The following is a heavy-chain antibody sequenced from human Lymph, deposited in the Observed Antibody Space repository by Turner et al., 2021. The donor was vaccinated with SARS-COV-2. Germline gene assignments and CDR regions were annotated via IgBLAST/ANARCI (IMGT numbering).Heavy chain of an antibody. CDR3: ARVLPYGDYFDY. J-gene: IGHJ4*02. CDR1: GFTVSSNY. CDR2: IYSGGST. D-gene: IGHD4-17*01. Sequence: EVQLVESGGGLIQPGGSLSLSCSASGFTVSSNYMTWVRPAPGKGLEWVSLIYSGGSTYYADSVKGRFTISRDNSKNTLYLQMNSLRADDTAVYYCARVLPYGDYFDYWGQGTLVTVSS. V-gene: IGHV3-53*01.